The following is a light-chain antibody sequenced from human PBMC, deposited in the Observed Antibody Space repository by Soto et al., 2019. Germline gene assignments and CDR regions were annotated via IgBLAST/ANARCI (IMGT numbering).Light chain of an antibody. J-gene: IGKJ2*01. CDR2: SAS. CDR3: QQDDT. CDR1: QRVSSSD. Sequence: VVLTQSPGTLSLSPGARATLSGRASQRVSSSDLAWYQQKPGQAPRLLIYSASSRATGIPDRFSGSGSGTDFTLTIRRLEPEDFEVYYCQQDDTFGQGTKLEIK. V-gene: IGKV3-20*01.